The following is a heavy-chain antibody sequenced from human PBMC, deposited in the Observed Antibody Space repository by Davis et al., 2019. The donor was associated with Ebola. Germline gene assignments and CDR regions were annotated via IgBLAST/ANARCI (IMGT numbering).Heavy chain of an antibody. V-gene: IGHV3-21*01. D-gene: IGHD2-21*02. Sequence: PGGSLRLSCAASGFTFSSYSMNWVRQAPGKGLEWVSSISGSSRYIYYADSLKGRFSISRDNAKNSLYLQMNSLRAEDTAVYYCARDNVVVTAIPFFDYWGQGTLVTVSS. CDR2: ISGSSRYI. CDR3: ARDNVVVTAIPFFDY. CDR1: GFTFSSYS. J-gene: IGHJ4*02.